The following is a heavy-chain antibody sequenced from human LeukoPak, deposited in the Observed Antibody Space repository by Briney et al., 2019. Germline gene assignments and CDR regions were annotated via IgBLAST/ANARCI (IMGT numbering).Heavy chain of an antibody. J-gene: IGHJ4*02. V-gene: IGHV4-38-2*02. Sequence: SETLSLTCTVSGYSITRGYHWGWIRQPPGKGLEWIGTIHHSGSTYYNPPLKSRVTISVDTCKNQFSLKLTSVTAADTAVYYCARVDWTTDYWGQGTLVTVSS. CDR2: IHHSGST. CDR3: ARVDWTTDY. D-gene: IGHD3-9*01. CDR1: GYSITRGYH.